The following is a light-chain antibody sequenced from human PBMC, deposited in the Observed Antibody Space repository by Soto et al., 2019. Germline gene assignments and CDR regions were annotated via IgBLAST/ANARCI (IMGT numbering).Light chain of an antibody. V-gene: IGLV6-57*04. CDR1: SGNIARNY. J-gene: IGLJ2*01. Sequence: NFMLTQPHSVSESPGKTVTISCTRTSGNIARNYVQWFQQRPGSAPTTIIYEDDHRPSGVPDRFSGSIDRSSNSASLTISGLQTEDEADYYCQSFDNNIVVFGGGTKLTVL. CDR3: QSFDNNIVV. CDR2: EDD.